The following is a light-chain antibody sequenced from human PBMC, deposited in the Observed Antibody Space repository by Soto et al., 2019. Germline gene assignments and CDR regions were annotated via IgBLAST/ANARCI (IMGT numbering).Light chain of an antibody. V-gene: IGKV1-39*01. CDR2: AAS. Sequence: DIQMTQPPSSLSAAVGGRVTIICRASQSIDIYFNWYQQKPGKAPKLLIYAASSLQSGVPSRFSGSGSGTDFIFTISSLQPEDFATYFCQQSYSPPRTFGQGTRWIAN. CDR1: QSIDIY. CDR3: QQSYSPPRT. J-gene: IGKJ1*01.